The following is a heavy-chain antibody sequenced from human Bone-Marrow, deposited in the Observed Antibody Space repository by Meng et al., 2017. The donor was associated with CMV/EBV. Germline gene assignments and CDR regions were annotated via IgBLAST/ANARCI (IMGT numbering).Heavy chain of an antibody. D-gene: IGHD2-2*01. CDR1: GFTFSSYA. CDR2: IYSGGSST. CDR3: AKDDIVVVPAVSYYYYYGMDV. Sequence: GESLKISCAASGFTFSSYAMNWVRQAPGKGLEWVSVIYSGGSSTYYADSVKGRFTISRDNSKNTLYLQMNSLRAEDTAVYYCAKDDIVVVPAVSYYYYYGMDVWGQGTTVTVSS. V-gene: IGHV3-23*03. J-gene: IGHJ6*02.